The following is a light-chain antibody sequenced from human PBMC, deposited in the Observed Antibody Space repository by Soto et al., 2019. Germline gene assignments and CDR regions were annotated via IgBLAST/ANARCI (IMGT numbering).Light chain of an antibody. CDR2: GAS. CDR1: QSVGSNY. CDR3: QQYNTWPRT. Sequence: EIVLTQSPGTLSLSPGARATLSCRASQSVGSNYLAWYQQKPGQAPRLLIYGASNRATGIPDRFSGSGSGTEFTLTISSLQSEDFAFYYCQQYNTWPRTFGQGTKVEIK. V-gene: IGKV3-20*01. J-gene: IGKJ1*01.